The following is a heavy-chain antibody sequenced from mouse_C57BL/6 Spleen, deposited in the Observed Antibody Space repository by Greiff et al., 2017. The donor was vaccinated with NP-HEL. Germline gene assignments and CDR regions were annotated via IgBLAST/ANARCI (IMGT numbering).Heavy chain of an antibody. CDR2: LSSGSSTI. J-gene: IGHJ4*01. D-gene: IGHD1-1*01. V-gene: IGHV5-17*01. CDR3: ARRNYYGSSYAMDY. Sequence: EVQLVESGGGLVKPGGSLKLSCAASGFTFSDYGMHWVRQAPEKGLEWVAYLSSGSSTIYYADTVKGRFTISRDNAKNTLFLQMTSLRSEDTAMYYCARRNYYGSSYAMDYWGQGTSVTVSS. CDR1: GFTFSDYG.